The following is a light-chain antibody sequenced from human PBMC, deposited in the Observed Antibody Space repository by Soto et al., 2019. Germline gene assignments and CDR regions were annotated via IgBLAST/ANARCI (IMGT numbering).Light chain of an antibody. V-gene: IGKV1-5*03. CDR3: QEYNSYSCT. J-gene: IGKJ1*01. CDR1: QSISSW. Sequence: DIQMTQSPSTLSASVGDRVTITCRASQSISSWLAWYQQKPGKAPKLLIYKASSLESGVPSRFSGSGSGTEFTLTISSLQPDDFATDYCQEYNSYSCTFGQGNKVEIK. CDR2: KAS.